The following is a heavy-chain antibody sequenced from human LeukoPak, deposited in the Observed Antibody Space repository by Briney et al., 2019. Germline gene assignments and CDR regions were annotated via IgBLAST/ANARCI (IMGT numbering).Heavy chain of an antibody. Sequence: QPGGSLRLSCAASGFTFSSYAMSWVRQAPGKGLEWVSAISGSGGSTYYADSVKGRFTISRDNSKNTLYLQMNSLRAEDTAVYYCAKDKSYDFWSGYNPLDYYYYYMDVWGKGTTVTVSS. CDR2: ISGSGGST. CDR3: AKDKSYDFWSGYNPLDYYYYYMDV. CDR1: GFTFSSYA. V-gene: IGHV3-23*01. J-gene: IGHJ6*03. D-gene: IGHD3-3*01.